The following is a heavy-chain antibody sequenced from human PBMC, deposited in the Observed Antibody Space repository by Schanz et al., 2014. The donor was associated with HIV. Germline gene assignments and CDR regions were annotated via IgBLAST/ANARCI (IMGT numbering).Heavy chain of an antibody. V-gene: IGHV3-23*01. CDR3: AKPEYDSRGNSQSHFDY. CDR2: ISGSGGRT. J-gene: IGHJ4*02. Sequence: EVQLLDSGGGLVQPGGSLRLSCAASGFTFSSYAMTWVRQAPGKGLDWVSTISGSGGRTYYADSVNGRFTISRDNSKNTLYLQMTTLRIDDTAVYYCAKPEYDSRGNSQSHFDYWGQGTLVTVSS. D-gene: IGHD3-22*01. CDR1: GFTFSSYA.